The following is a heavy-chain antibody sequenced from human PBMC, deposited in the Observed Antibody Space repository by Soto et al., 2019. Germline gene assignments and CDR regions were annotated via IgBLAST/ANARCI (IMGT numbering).Heavy chain of an antibody. J-gene: IGHJ4*02. V-gene: IGHV3-33*01. CDR3: ARDSFIGYGASDY. CDR1: GFTFSSYG. D-gene: IGHD4-17*01. CDR2: IWYDGSNK. Sequence: GGSLRLSCAASGFTFSSYGMHWVRQAPGKGLEWVAVIWYDGSNKYYAGSVKGRFTISRDNSKNTLYLQMNSLRAEDTAVYYCARDSFIGYGASDYWGQGTLVTVSS.